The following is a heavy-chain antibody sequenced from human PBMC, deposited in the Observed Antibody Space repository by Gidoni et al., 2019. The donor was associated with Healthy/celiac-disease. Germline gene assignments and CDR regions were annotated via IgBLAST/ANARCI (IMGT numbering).Heavy chain of an antibody. J-gene: IGHJ3*02. CDR1: GRSTSSYY. Sequence: QVQLQESRPGLVKPSETLPLTCTVSGRSTSSYYWSWIRQPPGKGLEWIRYIYYSGSTNYNPSLKSRVTISVDTSKNQFSLRLSSVTAADTAVYYCATTYYDDSSGLSDAFDIWGQGTMVTVSS. V-gene: IGHV4-59*08. CDR2: IYYSGST. CDR3: ATTYYDDSSGLSDAFDI. D-gene: IGHD3-22*01.